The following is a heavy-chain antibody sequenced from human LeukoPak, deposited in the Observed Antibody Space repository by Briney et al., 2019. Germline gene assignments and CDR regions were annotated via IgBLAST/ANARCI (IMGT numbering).Heavy chain of an antibody. J-gene: IGHJ4*02. D-gene: IGHD3-10*01. CDR2: ISGSGDRT. Sequence: GGSLRLSCAASGFTFSNYAMNWVRQAPGKGLEWVSIISGSGDRTYYTDSVKGRFTISRDNSKYTLYLQMNSLRAEDTAVYYCAKAWVRGVIIPYYWGQGTLVTVSS. CDR1: GFTFSNYA. CDR3: AKAWVRGVIIPYY. V-gene: IGHV3-23*01.